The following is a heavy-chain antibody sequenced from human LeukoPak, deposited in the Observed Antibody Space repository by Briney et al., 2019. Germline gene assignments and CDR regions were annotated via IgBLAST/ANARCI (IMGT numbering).Heavy chain of an antibody. D-gene: IGHD6-19*01. J-gene: IGHJ4*02. CDR3: ASLAVAGTKSPYYFDY. V-gene: IGHV1-18*01. CDR2: ISAYNGNT. Sequence: VASVNVSCKASGYTLTRYGLSWVRQAPGQGREGMGWISAYNGNTNYAQKLQGRVTMTTDTSTSTAYMELRSLRSDDTAVYYCASLAVAGTKSPYYFDYWGQGTLVTVSS. CDR1: GYTLTRYG.